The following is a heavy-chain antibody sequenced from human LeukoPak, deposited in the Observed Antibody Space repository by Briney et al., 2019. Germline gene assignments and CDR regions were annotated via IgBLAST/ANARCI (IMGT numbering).Heavy chain of an antibody. J-gene: IGHJ4*02. V-gene: IGHV1-18*01. Sequence: ASVKVSCKASGYTFINHGISWVRQAPGQGLEWMGWITVYNGNTKYAQKFQGRVTMTTDTSTTTAYMALRSLRSDDTAVYYCARASYSSGWYGDLDFWGQGTQVTVSS. CDR1: GYTFINHG. CDR3: ARASYSSGWYGDLDF. CDR2: ITVYNGNT. D-gene: IGHD6-19*01.